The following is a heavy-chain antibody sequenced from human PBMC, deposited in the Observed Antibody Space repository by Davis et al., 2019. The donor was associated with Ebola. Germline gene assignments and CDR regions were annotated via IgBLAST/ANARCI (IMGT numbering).Heavy chain of an antibody. Sequence: GESLKISCAASGFTLSANTMDWVRQAPGKGLEWVSGISGSGGSTYYADSVKGRFTVSRDNAKNTLYVQMNSLRAEDTGIYYCGRVIFFPGIGMDIWGQGTTVTVSS. CDR3: GRVIFFPGIGMDI. V-gene: IGHV3-23*01. D-gene: IGHD1-14*01. CDR1: GFTLSANT. CDR2: ISGSGGST. J-gene: IGHJ6*02.